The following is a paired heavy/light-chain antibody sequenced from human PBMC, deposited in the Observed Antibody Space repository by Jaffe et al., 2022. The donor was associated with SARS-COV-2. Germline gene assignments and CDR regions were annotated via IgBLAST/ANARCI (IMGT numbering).Light chain of an antibody. V-gene: IGKV3-20*01. J-gene: IGKJ1*01. CDR1: QSVTNNY. CDR3: QHYVRPPPT. CDR2: GAS. Sequence: EIVLTQSPGTLSVSPGERATLSCRASQSVTNNYLAWHQQKPGQAPRLLIFGASSRATGIPDRFSGSGSGTDFTLTISKLEPEDSAVYYCQHYVRPPPTFGQGTKVEIK.
Heavy chain of an antibody. CDR2: TYYRSRWIY. Sequence: QVQLQQSGPGLVKPSQTLSLTCAISGDSVSSNRAAWNWIRQSPSRGLEWLGRTYYRSRWIYDYAEFVRSRITLTPDTSQNQFSLQLNSVTPEDTAIYYCAREGHCSSTNCYEFDLWGQGTLVTVSS. D-gene: IGHD2-2*01. CDR3: AREGHCSSTNCYEFDL. J-gene: IGHJ4*02. V-gene: IGHV6-1*01. CDR1: GDSVSSNRAA.